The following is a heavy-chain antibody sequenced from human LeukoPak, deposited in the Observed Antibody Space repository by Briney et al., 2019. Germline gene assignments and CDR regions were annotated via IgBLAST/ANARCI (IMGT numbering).Heavy chain of an antibody. CDR2: INHSGST. CDR1: GGSSSGYY. D-gene: IGHD2-2*01. J-gene: IGHJ5*02. V-gene: IGHV4-34*01. CDR3: ARSGLIVVVPAATAEGYNWFDP. Sequence: SETLSLTCAVYGGSSSGYYWSWIRHPPGKGLEWIGEINHSGSTNYNPPLKSRVTISVDTSKNQFSLKLSSVTAADTAVYYCARSGLIVVVPAATAEGYNWFDPWGQGTLVTVSS.